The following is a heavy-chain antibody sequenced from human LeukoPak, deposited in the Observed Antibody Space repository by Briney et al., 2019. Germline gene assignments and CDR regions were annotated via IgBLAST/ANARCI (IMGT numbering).Heavy chain of an antibody. V-gene: IGHV3-21*01. D-gene: IGHD2-15*01. Sequence: GGSLRLSCAASGFTFSIYTMNWVRQAPGKGLEWVSSISSSSSYIYYADSVKGRFTISRDNAKNSLYLQMNSLRAEDTAVYYCARDGPPWSPLFYYSRDVWGKGPRSPSP. CDR2: ISSSSSYI. J-gene: IGHJ6*03. CDR3: ARDGPPWSPLFYYSRDV. CDR1: GFTFSIYT.